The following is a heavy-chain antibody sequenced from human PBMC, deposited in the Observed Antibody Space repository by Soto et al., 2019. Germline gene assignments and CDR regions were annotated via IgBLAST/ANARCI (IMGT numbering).Heavy chain of an antibody. V-gene: IGHV4-59*01. CDR3: SRDVSCSGGSCYPNDWFDP. D-gene: IGHD2-15*01. CDR2: VDDSGTT. J-gene: IGHJ5*02. CDR1: AGSMRNYY. Sequence: QVQLQQSGPGLVKPSETLSLTCSVSAGSMRNYYWSWIRQPPGKGLEWIGNVDDSGTTKYNPSLRCRGTLSVDSSTNQFSLKLSSVLAADTAVYYCSRDVSCSGGSCYPNDWFDPWGQGTLVTVSS.